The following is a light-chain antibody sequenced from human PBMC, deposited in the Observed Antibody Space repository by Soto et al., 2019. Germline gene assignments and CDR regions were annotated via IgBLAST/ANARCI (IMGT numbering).Light chain of an antibody. V-gene: IGKV1-5*01. CDR1: QSISGR. J-gene: IGKJ4*01. CDR2: YAS. CDR3: QQYNSYSLP. Sequence: DILMTQSPSTLSASVGDRVTITCRASQSISGRLAWYLQKPGKAPKLLISYASNLESGVPSRFSGSGSGTEFTLTISSLQPDDFATYYCQQYNSYSLPFGGGTRVEIK.